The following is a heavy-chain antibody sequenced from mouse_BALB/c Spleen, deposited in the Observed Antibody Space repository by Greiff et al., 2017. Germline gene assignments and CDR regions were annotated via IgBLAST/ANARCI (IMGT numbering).Heavy chain of an antibody. J-gene: IGHJ2*01. D-gene: IGHD2-3*01. CDR1: GFNIKDTY. CDR3: ASADGYYPFDY. CDR2: IDPANGNT. Sequence: VQLQQSGAELVKPGASVKLSCTASGFNIKDTYMHWVKQRPEQGLEWIGRIDPANGNTKYDPKFQGKATITADTSSNTAYLQLSSLTSEDTAVYYCASADGYYPFDYWGQGTTLTVSS. V-gene: IGHV14-3*02.